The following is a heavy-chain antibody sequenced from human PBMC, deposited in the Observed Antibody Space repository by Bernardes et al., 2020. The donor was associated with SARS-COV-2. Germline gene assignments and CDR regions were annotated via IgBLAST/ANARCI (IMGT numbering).Heavy chain of an antibody. CDR1: GGTFSSYA. D-gene: IGHD3-10*01. Sequence: SVKVSCKASGGTFSSYAISWVRQAPGQGLEWMGGIISIFGTANYAQKFQGRVTITADESTSTAYMELSSLRSEDTAVYYCAYQRVQGVRYYFDYWGQGTLVTVSS. J-gene: IGHJ4*02. CDR3: AYQRVQGVRYYFDY. V-gene: IGHV1-69*13. CDR2: IISIFGTA.